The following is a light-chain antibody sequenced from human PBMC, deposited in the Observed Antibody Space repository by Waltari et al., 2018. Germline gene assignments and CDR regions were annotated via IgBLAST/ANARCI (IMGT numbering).Light chain of an antibody. CDR3: QTGGHGTWV. J-gene: IGLJ3*02. CDR2: VNSDGSH. V-gene: IGLV4-69*01. CDR1: SGHSTNI. Sequence: QLVLTQSPSASASLGASVKLTCTLDSGHSTNIIAWHQQQPQKGPRHLMRVNSDGSHIKGDDIPDRFSGSSSSSGAERYLTISSVQSEDEADYYCQTGGHGTWVFGGGTKLTVL.